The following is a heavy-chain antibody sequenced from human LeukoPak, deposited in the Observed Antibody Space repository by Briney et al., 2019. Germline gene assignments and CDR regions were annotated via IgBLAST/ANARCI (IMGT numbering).Heavy chain of an antibody. Sequence: PGGSLRLSCAASGFTFSSYWMSWVRQAPGKGLEWVANIKQDGSEKYYVDSVKGRFTISRDDAKNSVYLQMNSLRAEDTAVYYCARDPRLGAADYWGQGTLVTVSS. V-gene: IGHV3-7*01. CDR3: ARDPRLGAADY. J-gene: IGHJ4*02. D-gene: IGHD1-26*01. CDR2: IKQDGSEK. CDR1: GFTFSSYW.